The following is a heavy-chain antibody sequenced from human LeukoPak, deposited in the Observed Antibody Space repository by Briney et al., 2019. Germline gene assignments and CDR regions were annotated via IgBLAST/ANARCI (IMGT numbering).Heavy chain of an antibody. J-gene: IGHJ4*02. CDR1: GGSISSTNYY. V-gene: IGHV4-39*07. Sequence: KPSETLSLTCTVSGGSISSTNYYWGWIRQPPGKGLEWIGSIYYSGSTYYNPSLKSRLTISLDTSKNQFSLRLSSVTAADTAFYYCARRYNWNDRWDWGQGTLVTVSP. CDR2: IYYSGST. CDR3: ARRYNWNDRWD. D-gene: IGHD1-1*01.